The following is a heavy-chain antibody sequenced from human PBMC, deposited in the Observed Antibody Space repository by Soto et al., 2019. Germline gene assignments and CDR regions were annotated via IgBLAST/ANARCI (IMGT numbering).Heavy chain of an antibody. D-gene: IGHD6-13*01. CDR1: GYSFTSYW. CDR3: ARTAAAGKYYFGVDV. J-gene: IGHJ6*04. Sequence: GESLKISCKGSGYSFTSYWIGWVRQMPGKGLEWMGIIYPGDSDTRYSPSFQGQVTISADKSISTAYLQWSSLKGSDTAMYYCARTAAAGKYYFGVDVWGKGTTVTVSS. V-gene: IGHV5-51*01. CDR2: IYPGDSDT.